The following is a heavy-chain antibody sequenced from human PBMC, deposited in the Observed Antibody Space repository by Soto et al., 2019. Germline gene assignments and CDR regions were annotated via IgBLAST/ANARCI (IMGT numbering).Heavy chain of an antibody. D-gene: IGHD3-16*01. Sequence: SETLSLTCAVSGYPITNGYFWGWIRKPPGKGLEWIGSTYHDGTTNYTPFLKSRVIISVATTKNQFFLELRSLTAADTAVYSCVRDTSLSLQLGFDIWGQGTMVAVSS. J-gene: IGHJ3*02. V-gene: IGHV4-38-2*02. CDR1: GYPITNGYF. CDR2: TYHDGTT. CDR3: VRDTSLSLQLGFDI.